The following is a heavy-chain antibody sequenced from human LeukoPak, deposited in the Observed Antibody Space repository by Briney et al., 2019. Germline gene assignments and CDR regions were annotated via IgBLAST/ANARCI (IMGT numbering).Heavy chain of an antibody. J-gene: IGHJ4*02. D-gene: IGHD3-10*01. Sequence: SETLSLTCAVYGGSFSGYYWSWIRQPPGKGLEWIGEINHSGSTNYNPSLKSRVTISVDTSKNQFSLKLSSVTAADTAVYYCARGRLILLWFGELSPPFDYWGQGTLVTVSS. CDR1: GGSFSGYY. CDR2: INHSGST. V-gene: IGHV4-34*01. CDR3: ARGRLILLWFGELSPPFDY.